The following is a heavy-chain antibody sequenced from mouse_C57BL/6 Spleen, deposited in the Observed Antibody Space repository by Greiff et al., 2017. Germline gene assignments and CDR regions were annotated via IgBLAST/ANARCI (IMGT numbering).Heavy chain of an antibody. D-gene: IGHD1-1*01. V-gene: IGHV1-80*01. CDR3: ASDGVTTVVATGYFDV. J-gene: IGHJ1*03. CDR1: GYAFSSYW. Sequence: VKLMESGAELVKPGASVKISCKASGYAFSSYWMNWVKQRPGKGLEWIGQIYPGDGDTNYNGKFKGKATLTADKSSSTAYMQLSSLTSEDSAVYFCASDGVTTVVATGYFDVWGTGTTVTVSS. CDR2: IYPGDGDT.